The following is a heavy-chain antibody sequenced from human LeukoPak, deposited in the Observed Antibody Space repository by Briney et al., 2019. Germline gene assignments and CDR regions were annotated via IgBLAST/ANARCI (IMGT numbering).Heavy chain of an antibody. CDR1: GFTFSSYS. CDR2: ITSSSAYI. Sequence: PGRSLRLSCAASGFTFSSYSMHWVRQAPGKGLEWVSYITSSSAYINYADSVKGRFTVSRDNAKNSLYLQMNSLRAEDTAVYYCARVIGGYSSDYWGQGTLVTVSS. D-gene: IGHD5-12*01. CDR3: ARVIGGYSSDY. V-gene: IGHV3-21*01. J-gene: IGHJ4*02.